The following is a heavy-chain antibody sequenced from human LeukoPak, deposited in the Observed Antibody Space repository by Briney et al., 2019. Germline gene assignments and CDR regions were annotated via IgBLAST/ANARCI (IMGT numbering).Heavy chain of an antibody. CDR3: ASTPWATVTTWRGYFDY. Sequence: SETLSLTCTVSGGSISSYYWSWIQQPPGKGLEWIGYIYYSGSTNYNPSLKSRVTISVDTSKNQFSLKLSSVTAADTAVYYCASTPWATVTTWRGYFDYWGQGTLVTVSS. V-gene: IGHV4-59*01. CDR2: IYYSGST. CDR1: GGSISSYY. D-gene: IGHD4-11*01. J-gene: IGHJ4*02.